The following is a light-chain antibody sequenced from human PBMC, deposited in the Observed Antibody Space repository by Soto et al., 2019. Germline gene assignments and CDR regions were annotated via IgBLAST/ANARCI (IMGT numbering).Light chain of an antibody. CDR2: DVS. CDR1: SSDVGDYNY. J-gene: IGLJ3*02. CDR3: CSFAGSYTFWV. V-gene: IGLV2-11*01. Sequence: QSALTQPRSVSGSPGQSVTISCTGTSSDVGDYNYVSWYQQYPGKAPKLVIYDVSKRPSGVPDRLSGSKSGNTASLTISGLQAEDEADYYCCSFAGSYTFWVFAEGPADRP.